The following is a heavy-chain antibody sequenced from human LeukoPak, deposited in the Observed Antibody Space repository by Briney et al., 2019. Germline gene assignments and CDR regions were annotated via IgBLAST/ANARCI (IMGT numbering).Heavy chain of an antibody. J-gene: IGHJ4*02. D-gene: IGHD3-16*01. Sequence: ASVKVSCKAPGYTFTSYDINWVRQATGQGLEWMGWMNPNSGNTGYAQKFQGRVTMTRNTSISTAYMELSSLRSEDTAVYYCARGLRYYDYVPYWGQGTLVTVSS. CDR3: ARGLRYYDYVPY. CDR2: MNPNSGNT. V-gene: IGHV1-8*01. CDR1: GYTFTSYD.